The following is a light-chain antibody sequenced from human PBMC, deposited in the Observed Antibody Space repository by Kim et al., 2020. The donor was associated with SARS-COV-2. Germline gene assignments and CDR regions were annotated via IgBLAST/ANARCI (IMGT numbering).Light chain of an antibody. CDR1: ISNVGGYNY. V-gene: IGLV2-8*01. CDR3: ISYAGNNVYV. J-gene: IGLJ1*01. Sequence: GTSATISCTGTISNVGGYNYVSWYQQHPGKAPKLMIYDVYRRPSGVPDRFSASKSGNTASLTVSGLQAEDEADYYCISYAGNNVYVFGTGTKVTVL. CDR2: DVY.